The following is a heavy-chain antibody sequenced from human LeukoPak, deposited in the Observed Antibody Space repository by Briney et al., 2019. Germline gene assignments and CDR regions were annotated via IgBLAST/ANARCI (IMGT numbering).Heavy chain of an antibody. V-gene: IGHV3-15*01. CDR2: IKRKTDSGTT. J-gene: IGHJ5*02. D-gene: IGHD3-16*02. CDR1: GFTFSNAW. Sequence: GGSLRLSCAASGFTFSNAWMSWVRQAPGKGLEWVGRIKRKTDSGTTEYCTPVKGRFTISRDDSKNTVFLQMNSLKTEDTAVYYCTTGLSTWGQGTLVTVSS. CDR3: TTGLST.